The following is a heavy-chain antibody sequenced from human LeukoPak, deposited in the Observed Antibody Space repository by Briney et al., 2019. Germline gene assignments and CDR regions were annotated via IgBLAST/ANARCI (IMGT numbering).Heavy chain of an antibody. Sequence: GGSLRLSCAASGFTFSSYSMNWVRQAPGKGLEWVSYISSSSSTIYYADSVKGRFTISRDNAKNSLYLQMNSLRAEDTAVYYCARATSDFVVVPAAYIWFDPWGQGTLVTVSS. J-gene: IGHJ5*02. V-gene: IGHV3-48*01. CDR3: ARATSDFVVVPAAYIWFDP. CDR2: ISSSSSTI. D-gene: IGHD2-2*01. CDR1: GFTFSSYS.